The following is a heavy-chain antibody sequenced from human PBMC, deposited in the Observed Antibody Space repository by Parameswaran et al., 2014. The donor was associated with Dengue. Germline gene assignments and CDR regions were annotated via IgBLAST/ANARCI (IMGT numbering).Heavy chain of an antibody. Sequence: WVRQAPGQGLEWMGEIIPLSGTADYAQKFQGRLTMTADESTSKTYMELRSLRSEDMAVYSCARGNCVSVFEILFCLFYFSHYDVDAWGQGTTVTVSS. J-gene: IGHJ6*02. CDR2: IIPLSGTA. D-gene: IGHD3-10*01. CDR3: ARGNCVSVFEILFCLFYFSHYDVDA. V-gene: IGHV1-69*01.